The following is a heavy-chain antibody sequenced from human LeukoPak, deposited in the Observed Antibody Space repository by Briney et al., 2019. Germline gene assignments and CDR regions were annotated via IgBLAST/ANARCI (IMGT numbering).Heavy chain of an antibody. D-gene: IGHD3-10*01. CDR2: ISAYNGNT. CDR3: ARKGGSHGSGSYQYNWFDP. CDR1: GYTFTSYG. J-gene: IGHJ5*02. Sequence: ASVKVSCKASGYTFTSYGISWVRQAPGQGLEWMGWISAYNGNTNYAQKLQGRVTMTTDTSTSTAYMELRSLRSDDTAVYYFARKGGSHGSGSYQYNWFDPWGQGTLVTVSS. V-gene: IGHV1-18*01.